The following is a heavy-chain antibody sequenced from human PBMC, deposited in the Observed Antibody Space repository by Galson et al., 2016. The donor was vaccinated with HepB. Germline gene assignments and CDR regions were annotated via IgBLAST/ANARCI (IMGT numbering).Heavy chain of an antibody. Sequence: LRLSCAVSGFTFSSYWMSWVRRGPGKGLEWVAIIKQDGSEKYYVDSVKGRFTISRDNAKKSLYLQMNSLRAEDTAVYYCARVGIGSSWYFDYWGQGTLVTVSS. V-gene: IGHV3-7*01. CDR1: GFTFSSYW. CDR2: IKQDGSEK. J-gene: IGHJ4*02. D-gene: IGHD6-13*01. CDR3: ARVGIGSSWYFDY.